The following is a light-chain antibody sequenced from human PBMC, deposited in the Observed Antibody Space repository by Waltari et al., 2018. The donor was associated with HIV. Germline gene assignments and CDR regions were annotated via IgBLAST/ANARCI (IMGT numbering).Light chain of an antibody. CDR1: QRLGGF. CDR3: QQSYSTPIT. J-gene: IGKJ4*01. V-gene: IGKV1-39*01. CDR2: ARF. Sequence: DIQMTQSPSSLSASVGDTVTIPCRPRQRLGGFLHCYQLKPGKSPELLISARFLLQSGLPSRFSGSASGTDITPTRSRLQPEDFATYYYQQSYSTPITFGGGTKVEIK.